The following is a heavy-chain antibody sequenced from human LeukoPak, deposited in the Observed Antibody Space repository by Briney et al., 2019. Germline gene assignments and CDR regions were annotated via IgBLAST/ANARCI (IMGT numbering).Heavy chain of an antibody. D-gene: IGHD3-10*01. CDR3: ARQPKSCAPGIFITGKACWFDS. J-gene: IGHJ5*01. CDR2: IYYSGTT. V-gene: IGHV4-39*01. Sequence: PSETLSLTCTVSGGSISSITYYWAWIRQPPGKGPEWIGSIYYSGTTYPNSSLKSRVTISVDTSKNQFSLKLSSVTAADTAVYYCARQPKSCAPGIFITGKACWFDSWGQGTLVTVSP. CDR1: GGSISSITYY.